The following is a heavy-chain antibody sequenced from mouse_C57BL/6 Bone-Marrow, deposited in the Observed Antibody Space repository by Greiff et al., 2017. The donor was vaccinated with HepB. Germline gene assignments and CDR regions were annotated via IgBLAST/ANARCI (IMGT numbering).Heavy chain of an antibody. CDR2: INPNNGGT. Sequence: EVQLQQSGPELVKPGASVKISCKASGYTFTDYYMNWVKQSHGKSLEWIGDINPNNGGTSYNQKFKGKATLTVDKSSSTAYMELRSLTSEDSAVYYCASTPDAMDYWGQGTSVTVSS. CDR3: ASTPDAMDY. J-gene: IGHJ4*01. CDR1: GYTFTDYY. V-gene: IGHV1-26*01.